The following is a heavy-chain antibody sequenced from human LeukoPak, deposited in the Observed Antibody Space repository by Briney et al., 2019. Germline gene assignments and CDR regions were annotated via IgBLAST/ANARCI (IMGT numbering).Heavy chain of an antibody. CDR3: ASLPSSGWYVSGNDF. CDR2: ISSSSSTL. CDR1: GFTFSSYS. V-gene: IGHV3-48*04. Sequence: PGGSRRLSCAASGFTFSSYSMSWVRQAPGKGLEWVAYISSSSSTLHYADPVKGRFTISRDNGKYSLYLQMNSLRAEDTAVYYCASLPSSGWYVSGNDFWGQGTLVTVSS. D-gene: IGHD6-19*01. J-gene: IGHJ4*02.